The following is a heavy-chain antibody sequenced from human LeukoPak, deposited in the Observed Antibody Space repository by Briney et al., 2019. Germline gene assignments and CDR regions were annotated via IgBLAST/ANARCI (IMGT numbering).Heavy chain of an antibody. CDR3: ATDYDVLTGYYSDVGY. V-gene: IGHV3-30*02. CDR2: IRYDGSNK. J-gene: IGHJ4*02. CDR1: GFTFSSYG. D-gene: IGHD3-9*01. Sequence: GGSLRLSCAASGFTFSSYGMHWVRQAPGKGLEWVAFIRYDGSNKYYADSVKGRFTISRDNSKNTLYLQMNSLRAEDTAVYYCATDYDVLTGYYSDVGYWGQGTLVTVSS.